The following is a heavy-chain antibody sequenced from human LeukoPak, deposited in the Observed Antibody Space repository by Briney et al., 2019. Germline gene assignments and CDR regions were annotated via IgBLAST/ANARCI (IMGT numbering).Heavy chain of an antibody. CDR2: ISYDGSNR. CDR3: AKDGVATIMGGYFDY. Sequence: GGSLRLSCAASGFTFSSYGMHWVRQAPGKGLEWVAVISYDGSNRYYADSVKGRFTISRDNSKNTLYLQMNSLRAEDTAVYYCAKDGVATIMGGYFDYWGQGTLVTVSS. V-gene: IGHV3-30*18. D-gene: IGHD5-12*01. J-gene: IGHJ4*02. CDR1: GFTFSSYG.